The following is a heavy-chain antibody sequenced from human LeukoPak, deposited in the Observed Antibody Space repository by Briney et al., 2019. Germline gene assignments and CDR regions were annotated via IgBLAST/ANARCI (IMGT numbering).Heavy chain of an antibody. CDR3: AKCSGGTCYSSLDY. D-gene: IGHD2-15*01. J-gene: IGHJ4*02. Sequence: GGSLRLSCAAYGFTFSSYAMSWVRQAPGKGLEWVSGISGSGGSTYYADSVKGRFTISRDNSKNTLYLQMNSLRAGDTAVYYCAKCSGGTCYSSLDYWGQGTLVTVSS. CDR2: ISGSGGST. V-gene: IGHV3-23*01. CDR1: GFTFSSYA.